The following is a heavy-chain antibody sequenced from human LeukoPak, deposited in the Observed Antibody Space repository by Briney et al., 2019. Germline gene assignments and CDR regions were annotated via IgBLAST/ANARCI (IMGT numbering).Heavy chain of an antibody. Sequence: GGSLRLSCAASGFTFSSYSMNWVRQAPGKGLEWVSYISSSSSTIYYADSVKGRFTISRDNAKNSLYLQMNSLRAEDTAVYYCARDCTNGVCYHDFDYWGQGTLVTASS. J-gene: IGHJ4*02. CDR1: GFTFSSYS. CDR3: ARDCTNGVCYHDFDY. V-gene: IGHV3-48*01. CDR2: ISSSSSTI. D-gene: IGHD2-8*01.